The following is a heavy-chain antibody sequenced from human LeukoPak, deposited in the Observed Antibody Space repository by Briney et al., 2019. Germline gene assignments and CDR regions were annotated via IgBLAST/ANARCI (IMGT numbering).Heavy chain of an antibody. CDR3: AKGTRFDP. V-gene: IGHV3-30*18. CDR2: ISYDGSNK. CDR1: GFTFSSYG. J-gene: IGHJ5*02. Sequence: GGSLRLSCAASGFTFSSYGMHWVRQAPGKGLEWVAVISYDGSNKYYADSVKGRFTISRDNSKYTLYLQMNSLRAEDTAVYYCAKGTRFDPWGQGTLVTVSS.